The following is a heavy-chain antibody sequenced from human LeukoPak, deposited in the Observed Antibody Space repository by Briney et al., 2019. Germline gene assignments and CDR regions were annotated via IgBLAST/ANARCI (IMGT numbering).Heavy chain of an antibody. CDR2: IYHTGST. CDR1: GGSVSDYY. CDR3: ARRMTRKNYYFDY. D-gene: IGHD2-2*01. Sequence: SETLSLTCTISGGSVSDYYWSWIRQSPGKGLEWIGYIYHTGSTSYSPSLKSRVTISADTSQNQFSLKLSSVTAADTAVYYCARRMTRKNYYFDYWGQGTLVTVSS. J-gene: IGHJ4*02. V-gene: IGHV4-59*02.